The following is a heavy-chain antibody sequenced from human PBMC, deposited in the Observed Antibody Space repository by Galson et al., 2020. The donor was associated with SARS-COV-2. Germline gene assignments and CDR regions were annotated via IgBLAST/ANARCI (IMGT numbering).Heavy chain of an antibody. V-gene: IGHV3-30*18. CDR2: ISYDGSNK. Sequence: GGSLRLSCAASGFTFSSYGMHWVRQAPGKGLEWVAVISYDGSNKYYADSVKGRFTISRDNSKNTLYLQMNSLRAEDTAVYYCAKSSSSWYLYYFDYWGQGTLVTVSS. CDR3: AKSSSSWYLYYFDY. CDR1: GFTFSSYG. D-gene: IGHD6-13*01. J-gene: IGHJ4*02.